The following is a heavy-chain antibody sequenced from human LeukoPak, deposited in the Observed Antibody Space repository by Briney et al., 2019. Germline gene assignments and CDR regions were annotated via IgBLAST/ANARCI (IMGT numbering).Heavy chain of an antibody. V-gene: IGHV4-59*01. J-gene: IGHJ4*02. CDR3: ARGSHSSSWGFDF. D-gene: IGHD6-13*01. CDR1: GDSISSYY. CDR2: IYNSGST. Sequence: SETLSLTCSVSGDSISSYYWSWIRQPPGKGLEWIGYIYNSGSTNYNPSLKSRVTISVDTSKNQFSLKLSSMTAADTAVYYCARGSHSSSWGFDFWGQGTLVTVSS.